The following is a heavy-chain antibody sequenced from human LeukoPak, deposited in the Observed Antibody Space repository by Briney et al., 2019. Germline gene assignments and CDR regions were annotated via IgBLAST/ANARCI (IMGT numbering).Heavy chain of an antibody. D-gene: IGHD1-1*01. CDR1: GGSISSSSYY. V-gene: IGHV4-39*01. J-gene: IGHJ4*02. Sequence: KSSETLYLTCSVSGGSISSSSYYWGWIRQPPGKGLEWIGSIYYSGSTYYNPSLKSRVTISADTSKNQFSLKLSSVTAADTAVYYCARHPRGVRDFDYWGQGTLVTVSS. CDR3: ARHPRGVRDFDY. CDR2: IYYSGST.